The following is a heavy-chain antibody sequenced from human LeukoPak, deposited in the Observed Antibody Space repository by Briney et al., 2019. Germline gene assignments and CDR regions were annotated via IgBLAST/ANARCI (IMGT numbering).Heavy chain of an antibody. D-gene: IGHD2-2*01. CDR2: IWYDGSNK. CDR1: GFTFSSYG. J-gene: IGHJ4*02. V-gene: IGHV3-33*01. CDR3: ARDANPRYCSSTSCYEPAIGVDY. Sequence: GRSLRLSCAASGFTFSSYGMHWVRQAPGKGLEWVAVIWYDGSNKYYADSVKGRFTISRDNSKNTLYLQMNSLRAEDTAVYYCARDANPRYCSSTSCYEPAIGVDYWGQGTLVTVSS.